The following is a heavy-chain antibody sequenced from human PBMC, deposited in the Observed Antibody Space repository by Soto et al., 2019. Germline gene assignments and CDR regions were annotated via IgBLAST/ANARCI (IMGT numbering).Heavy chain of an antibody. D-gene: IGHD6-6*01. CDR2: ISGSDDST. J-gene: IGHJ4*02. CDR3: AKRSSSYTFDS. CDR1: GFTFSSYA. Sequence: EVQLLESGGGLVQPGESLRLSCAASGFTFSSYAMSWVRQAPGKGLEWVSVISGSDDSTYYADSVKGRFTSSRDNSKNLLYLQMNSLGAEDTAGYYCAKRSSSYTFDSWGQGTLVTVSS. V-gene: IGHV3-23*01.